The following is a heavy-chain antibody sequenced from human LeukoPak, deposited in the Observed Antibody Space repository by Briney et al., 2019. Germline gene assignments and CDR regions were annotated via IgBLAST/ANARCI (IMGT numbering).Heavy chain of an antibody. V-gene: IGHV3-11*01. CDR1: GFTSSDYY. Sequence: GGSLRLSCAASGFTSSDYYMSWIRQAPGKGLEWVSYISSSGSTIYYADSVKGRFTISRDNSKNTLYLQMNSLRAEDTAVYYCAKDARVYWVRYFDYWGQGTLVTVSS. CDR3: AKDARVYWVRYFDY. CDR2: ISSSGSTI. J-gene: IGHJ4*02. D-gene: IGHD1-26*01.